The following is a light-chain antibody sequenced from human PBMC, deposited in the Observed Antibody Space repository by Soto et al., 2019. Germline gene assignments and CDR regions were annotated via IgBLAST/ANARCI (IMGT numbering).Light chain of an antibody. CDR2: EVS. J-gene: IGLJ2*01. CDR1: SSDVGGYNC. Sequence: QSALTQPRSASGSPGQAVTISRTGTSSDVGGYNCVSWYQQHPGKAPKLMIYEVSKRPSGVPDRFSGSKSGNTASLTVSGLQAEDQADYYCSSYAGSNIPVVFGGGTKVTVL. CDR3: SSYAGSNIPVV. V-gene: IGLV2-8*01.